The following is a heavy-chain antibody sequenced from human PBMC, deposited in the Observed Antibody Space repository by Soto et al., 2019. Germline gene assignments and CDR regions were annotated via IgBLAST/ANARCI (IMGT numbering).Heavy chain of an antibody. D-gene: IGHD3-10*01. CDR3: SRVDPGETSPFDH. CDR1: GYTFTSYA. Sequence: GASVKVSCKASGYTFTSYAMHWVRQAPGQRLEWMGWINAGNGNTKYSQKFQGRVTITRDTSASTAYMEVSSLRSEDTTVYYCSRVDPGETSPFDHWGQGTLVNVSS. J-gene: IGHJ4*02. CDR2: INAGNGNT. V-gene: IGHV1-3*01.